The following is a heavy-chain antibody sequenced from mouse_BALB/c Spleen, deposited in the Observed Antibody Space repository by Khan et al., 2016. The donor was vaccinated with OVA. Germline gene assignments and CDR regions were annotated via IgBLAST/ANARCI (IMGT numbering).Heavy chain of an antibody. D-gene: IGHD3-1*01. J-gene: IGHJ1*01. CDR2: MSSGSSTI. Sequence: EVMLVESGGGLVQPGGSRKLSCAASGFTFSNFGMHWVRQAPKKGLEWVAYMSSGSSTIYYVDTVKGRFTFSRDNLKNILFLQMTSLRSEDTAMYYCARSGGNFHWYFDVWGAGTSVTVSS. CDR3: ARSGGNFHWYFDV. V-gene: IGHV5-17*02. CDR1: GFTFSNFG.